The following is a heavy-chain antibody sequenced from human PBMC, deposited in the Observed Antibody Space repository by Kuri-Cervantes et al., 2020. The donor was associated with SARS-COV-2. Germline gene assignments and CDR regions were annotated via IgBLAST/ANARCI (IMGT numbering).Heavy chain of an antibody. J-gene: IGHJ4*02. CDR3: AKDGGEPYYGDYLYLDD. V-gene: IGHV3-30*04. Sequence: GESLKISCAASGFPFSSYAMHWVRQAPGKGLEWVAVISYDGRNKYYADSVKGRFTISRDNSKNTLYLQMNSLRAEDTAVYYCAKDGGEPYYGDYLYLDDWGQGTLVTVSS. D-gene: IGHD4-17*01. CDR2: ISYDGRNK. CDR1: GFPFSSYA.